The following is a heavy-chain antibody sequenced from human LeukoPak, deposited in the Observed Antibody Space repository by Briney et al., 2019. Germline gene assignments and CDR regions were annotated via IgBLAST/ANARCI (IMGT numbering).Heavy chain of an antibody. V-gene: IGHV4-61*02. J-gene: IGHJ5*02. CDR3: ARDYAYSYGLDTNWFDP. CDR1: GGPISSSSYY. CDR2: IYTSGST. D-gene: IGHD5-18*01. Sequence: PSETLSLTCTVSGGPISSSSYYWGWIRQPAGKGLEWIGRIYTSGSTNYNPSLKSRVTMSVDTSKNQFSLKLSSVTAADTAVYYCARDYAYSYGLDTNWFDPWGQGTLVTVSS.